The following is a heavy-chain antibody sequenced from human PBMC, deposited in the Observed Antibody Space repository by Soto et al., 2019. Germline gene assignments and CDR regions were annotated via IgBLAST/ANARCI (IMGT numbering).Heavy chain of an antibody. Sequence: QVQLVQSGAEVMQPGASVKVSCKASGYTFTSPATHWVRQAPGQRLEWMGWIKAGNGDIKYSQKFQGRVTFTTDTSANTAYMELSSLRSEDTAVYYCATYVVYSNTCLSHWGQGTLVTVPS. V-gene: IGHV1-3*01. J-gene: IGHJ4*02. CDR2: IKAGNGDI. CDR3: ATYVVYSNTCLSH. D-gene: IGHD6-13*01. CDR1: GYTFTSPA.